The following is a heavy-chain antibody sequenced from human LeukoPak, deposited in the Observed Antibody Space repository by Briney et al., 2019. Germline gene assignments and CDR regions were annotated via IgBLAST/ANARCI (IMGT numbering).Heavy chain of an antibody. CDR2: ISGSGGST. CDR3: AKKPPYYGSGSYFDY. J-gene: IGHJ4*02. D-gene: IGHD3-10*01. V-gene: IGHV3-23*01. CDR1: GFTFSSYA. Sequence: GGTLRLSCAASGFTFSSYAMSWVRQAPGKGLEWVSAISGSGGSTYYADSVKGRFTISRDNSKNTLYLQMNSLRAEDTAVYYCAKKPPYYGSGSYFDYWGQGTLVTVSS.